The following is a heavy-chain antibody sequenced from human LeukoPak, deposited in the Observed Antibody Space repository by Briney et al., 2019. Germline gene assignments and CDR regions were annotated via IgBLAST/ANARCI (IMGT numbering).Heavy chain of an antibody. CDR1: GFTFSDYY. CDR2: ISSSGSTI. Sequence: GESLRLSCAASGFTFSDYYMSWIRQAPGKGLEWVSYISSSGSTIYYADSVKGRFTISRDNAKKSLYMQMNSLRGEDTAVYYCARDGYNSGGDFDYWGQGALVTVSS. D-gene: IGHD5-24*01. J-gene: IGHJ4*02. V-gene: IGHV3-11*04. CDR3: ARDGYNSGGDFDY.